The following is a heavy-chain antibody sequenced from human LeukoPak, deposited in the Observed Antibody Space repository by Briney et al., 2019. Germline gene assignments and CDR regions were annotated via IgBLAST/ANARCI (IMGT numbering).Heavy chain of an antibody. CDR3: ARGPPGSSWLDHWFDP. D-gene: IGHD6-13*01. V-gene: IGHV4-30-4*01. CDR1: GGSISSGDYY. CDR2: VYYSGST. Sequence: SQTLSLTCTVSGGSISSGDYYWSWIRQPPGKGLEWIGYVYYSGSTYYNPSLKSRVTISVDTSKNQFSLKLSSVTAADTAVYYCARGPPGSSWLDHWFDPWGQGTLVTVSS. J-gene: IGHJ5*02.